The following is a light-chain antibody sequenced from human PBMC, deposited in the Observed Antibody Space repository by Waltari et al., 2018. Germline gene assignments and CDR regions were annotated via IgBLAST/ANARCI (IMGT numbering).Light chain of an antibody. V-gene: IGLV1-51*01. CDR1: SSNLGRRY. J-gene: IGLJ1*01. Sequence: YALTHLSSLSAIPLAQVTLACPRSSSNLGRRYSFCYQQVPATAPKLLSYKKYQRPPGIPALFSGSKAGTSAILDITGLQTGDEAHYHGGTWDNTLSAHVFGPGTEVTVL. CDR2: KKY. CDR3: GTWDNTLSAHV.